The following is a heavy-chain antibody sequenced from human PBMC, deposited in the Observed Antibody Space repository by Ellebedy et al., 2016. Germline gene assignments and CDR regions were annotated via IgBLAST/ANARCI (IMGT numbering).Heavy chain of an antibody. CDR1: GYSFTTYW. D-gene: IGHD2-15*01. J-gene: IGHJ4*02. Sequence: GESLKISCQGSGYSFTTYWISWVRQMPGKGLEWMGRIDPSDSYPNYSPSSQGHVTISADKSISTAYLQWSSLEASDTAMYYCARHAASYCTGGTCYSSLGYWGQGTLVTVSS. V-gene: IGHV5-10-1*01. CDR2: IDPSDSYP. CDR3: ARHAASYCTGGTCYSSLGY.